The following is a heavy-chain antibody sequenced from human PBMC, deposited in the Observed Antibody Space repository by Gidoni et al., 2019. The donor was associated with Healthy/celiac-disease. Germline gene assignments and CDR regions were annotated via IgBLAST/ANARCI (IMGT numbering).Heavy chain of an antibody. J-gene: IGHJ4*02. CDR2: INHSGST. CDR3: ARKGYDYGDAIDY. D-gene: IGHD4-17*01. Sequence: QVQLQQWGAGLLKPSETLSLTCAVYGGSFSGYYWSWIRQPPGKGLEWIGEINHSGSTNYNPSLKSRVTISVDTSKNQFSLKLSSVTAADTAVYYCARKGYDYGDAIDYWGQGTLVTVSS. CDR1: GGSFSGYY. V-gene: IGHV4-34*01.